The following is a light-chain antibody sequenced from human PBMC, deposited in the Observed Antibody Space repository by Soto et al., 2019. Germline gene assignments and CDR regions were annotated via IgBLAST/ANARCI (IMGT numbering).Light chain of an antibody. CDR2: GAS. J-gene: IGKJ5*01. V-gene: IGKV3-20*01. Sequence: EIVLTQSPGTLSLSPGDTATLSCRASQSVSSNYLAWYQLKPGQAPRLLIYGASSRATGIPDRFSGSGSGTDFTLTISRLEPEDFAMYYCQQYGSSAPITFGQGTRLEIE. CDR3: QQYGSSAPIT. CDR1: QSVSSNY.